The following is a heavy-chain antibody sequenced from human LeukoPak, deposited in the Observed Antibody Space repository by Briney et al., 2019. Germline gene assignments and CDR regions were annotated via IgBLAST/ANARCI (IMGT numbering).Heavy chain of an antibody. CDR1: GFTVSSNY. Sequence: GGSLRLSCAASGFTVSSNYMTWVRQAPGKGLEWVSVTYSGGSTYYADSVKGRFTISRDNSKNTLYLQMNSLRAEDTAVYYCARLFGGVIVNFDYWGQGTPVTVSS. J-gene: IGHJ4*02. D-gene: IGHD3-16*02. CDR2: TYSGGST. V-gene: IGHV3-66*01. CDR3: ARLFGGVIVNFDY.